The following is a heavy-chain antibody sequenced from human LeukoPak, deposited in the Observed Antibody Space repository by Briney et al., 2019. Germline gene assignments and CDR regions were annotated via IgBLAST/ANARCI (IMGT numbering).Heavy chain of an antibody. J-gene: IGHJ4*02. V-gene: IGHV3-23*01. CDR3: ARVVDTHFDY. Sequence: GGSLRLSCAASGFTFSSSAMSWVRQAPGKGLEWVSVISDRGGSAYYADSVKGRFTISRDNAKNTLYLQMNSLRAEDTAVYYCARVVDTHFDYWGQGTLVTVSS. CDR2: ISDRGGSA. CDR1: GFTFSSSA. D-gene: IGHD5-18*01.